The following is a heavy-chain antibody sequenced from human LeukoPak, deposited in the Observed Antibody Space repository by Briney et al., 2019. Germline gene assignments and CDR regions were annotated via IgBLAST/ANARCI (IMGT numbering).Heavy chain of an antibody. CDR3: ARGYYSSSRCDS. V-gene: IGHV3-74*01. CDR1: GFPFSSYW. D-gene: IGHD6-13*01. Sequence: GGSLRLSCAASGFPFSSYWMNWVRQAPGKGLVWVSRVNSDGSTTNYADSVKGRFTISRDNAENTLYMRMNSLRPEDTAVYYCARGYYSSSRCDSCGQGTLVTVSS. CDR2: VNSDGSTT. J-gene: IGHJ4*02.